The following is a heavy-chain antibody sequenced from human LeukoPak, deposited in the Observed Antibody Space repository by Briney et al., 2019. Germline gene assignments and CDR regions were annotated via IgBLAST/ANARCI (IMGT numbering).Heavy chain of an antibody. Sequence: SVKVSCKASGGTFSSYAISWVRQAPGQGLEWMGGIIPIFGTANYAQKFQGRVTITTDESTSTAYMELSSLRSEDTAVYYCARGDHYDSSGFTFDYCYYMDVWGKGTTVTVSS. J-gene: IGHJ6*03. CDR3: ARGDHYDSSGFTFDYCYYMDV. CDR1: GGTFSSYA. CDR2: IIPIFGTA. D-gene: IGHD3-22*01. V-gene: IGHV1-69*05.